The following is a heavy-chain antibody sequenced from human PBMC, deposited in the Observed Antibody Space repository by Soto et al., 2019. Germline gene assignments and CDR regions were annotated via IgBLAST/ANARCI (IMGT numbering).Heavy chain of an antibody. D-gene: IGHD5-18*01. CDR2: ISGSGDGT. CDR1: GFTFSSFA. Sequence: LRLSCAASGFTFSSFALSWVRQAPGKGLEWVSAISGSGDGTDYADSVKGRFTISRDNSKNTLYLQMNSLRAEDTAVYYCAGPGYSSQDYWGQGALVTVS. V-gene: IGHV3-23*01. CDR3: AGPGYSSQDY. J-gene: IGHJ4*02.